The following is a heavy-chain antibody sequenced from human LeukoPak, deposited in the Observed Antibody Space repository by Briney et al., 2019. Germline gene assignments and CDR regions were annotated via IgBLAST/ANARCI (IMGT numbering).Heavy chain of an antibody. J-gene: IGHJ4*02. CDR1: GFTFSSYS. Sequence: GGSLRLSCAASGFTFSSYSMNWVRQAPGKGLEWVSYISSSSSTIYYADSVKGRFAISRDNAKNSLYLQMNSLRAEDTAVYYCARVGSYGDYGFDYWGQGTLVTVSS. D-gene: IGHD4-17*01. CDR3: ARVGSYGDYGFDY. V-gene: IGHV3-48*01. CDR2: ISSSSSTI.